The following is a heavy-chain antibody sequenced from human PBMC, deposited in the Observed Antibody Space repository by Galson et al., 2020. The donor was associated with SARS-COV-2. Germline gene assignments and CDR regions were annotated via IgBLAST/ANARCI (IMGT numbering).Heavy chain of an antibody. CDR1: GFTFSTYS. Sequence: GESLKISCAASGFTFSTYSMNWFRQAPGKGLEWVSYISSSRSTIYYADSVKGRFTISRDDAKSSLYLQMNSLRADDTAVYYCAREGLGSTYYLDYWGHGTLVTVSS. CDR2: ISSSRSTI. J-gene: IGHJ4*01. CDR3: AREGLGSTYYLDY. D-gene: IGHD6-13*01. V-gene: IGHV3-48*04.